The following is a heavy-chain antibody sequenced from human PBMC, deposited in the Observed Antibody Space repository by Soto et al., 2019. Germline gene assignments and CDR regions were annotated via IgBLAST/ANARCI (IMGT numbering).Heavy chain of an antibody. Sequence: SETLSLTCAVYGGSFSGYYWSWIRQPPGKGLEWIGEINHSGSTNYNPSLKSRVTISVDTSKNQFSLKLSSVTAADTAVYYCASGGFLDRRGNFDYWGQGTLVTVSS. CDR1: GGSFSGYY. CDR2: INHSGST. CDR3: ASGGFLDRRGNFDY. J-gene: IGHJ4*02. D-gene: IGHD3-3*01. V-gene: IGHV4-34*01.